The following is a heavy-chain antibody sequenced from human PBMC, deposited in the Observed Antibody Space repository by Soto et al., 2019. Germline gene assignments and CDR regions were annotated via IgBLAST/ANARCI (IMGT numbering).Heavy chain of an antibody. CDR3: SSWYWFDP. D-gene: IGHD6-13*01. V-gene: IGHV4-59*08. CDR1: GGSISSYY. J-gene: IGHJ5*02. CDR2: IYYSGST. Sequence: ETLSLTCTVSGGSISSYYWSWIRQPPGKGLEWIGYIYYSGSTNYNPSLKSRVTISVDTSKNQFSLKLSSVTAADTAVYYSSSWYWFDPWGQGTLVTVSS.